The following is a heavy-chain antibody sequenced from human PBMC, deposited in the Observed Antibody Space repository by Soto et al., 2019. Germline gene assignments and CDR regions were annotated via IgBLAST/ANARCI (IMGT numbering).Heavy chain of an antibody. Sequence: GGSLRLSCAASGFTFSSYAMHWVRQAPGKGLEWVAVISYDGSNKYYADSLKGRFTISRDNSKNTLYLQMNSLRAEDTAVYYCARESGDSGYGMDVWGQGTTVTVSS. CDR2: ISYDGSNK. V-gene: IGHV3-30-3*01. D-gene: IGHD1-26*01. J-gene: IGHJ6*02. CDR1: GFTFSSYA. CDR3: ARESGDSGYGMDV.